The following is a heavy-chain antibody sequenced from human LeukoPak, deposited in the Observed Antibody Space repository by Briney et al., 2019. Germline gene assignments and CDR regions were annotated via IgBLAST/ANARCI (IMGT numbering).Heavy chain of an antibody. V-gene: IGHV3-48*01. CDR1: GFTLSSYS. Sequence: GGSLRLSCAASGFTLSSYSMSWVRQAPGKGLEWVSYITSSRSAIYYADSMKGRFTISRDNAKNSLYLQMNSLRAEDTAVYYCARVRGIWYFDLWGRGTLVTVSS. CDR3: ARVRGIWYFDL. J-gene: IGHJ2*01. CDR2: ITSSRSAI. D-gene: IGHD3-10*01.